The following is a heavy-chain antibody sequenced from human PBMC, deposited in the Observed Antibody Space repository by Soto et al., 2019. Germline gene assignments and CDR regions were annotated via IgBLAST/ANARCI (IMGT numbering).Heavy chain of an antibody. CDR1: GLTFRSYA. J-gene: IGHJ4*01. CDR3: VGLGDCSQDV. Sequence: EVQLLESGGGLIQPGGSLRLSCAASGLTFRSYALNWVRQTPGKGLVWVSGISGTGDGTDYADSVKGRFTGSRDNFERMLYLQMNSLGAEDTAVYYCVGLGDCSQDVWGQGTLFTVSS. CDR2: ISGTGDGT. V-gene: IGHV3-23*01. D-gene: IGHD2-21*02.